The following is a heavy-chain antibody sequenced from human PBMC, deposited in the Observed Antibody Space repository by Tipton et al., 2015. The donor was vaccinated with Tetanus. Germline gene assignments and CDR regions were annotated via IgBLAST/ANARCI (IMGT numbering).Heavy chain of an antibody. CDR3: AREADCSGGSCFSGDFDN. V-gene: IGHV3-33*01. CDR2: SWYDGTDK. D-gene: IGHD2-15*01. J-gene: IGHJ4*02. Sequence: CAASGFIFSSYGIHWVRQAPGKGLEWVAVSWYDGTDKYYADSVKGRFTISRDNSKNTLYLQMNGLRAEDTAAYYCAREADCSGGSCFSGDFDNWGQGTQVTVSS. CDR1: GFIFSSYG.